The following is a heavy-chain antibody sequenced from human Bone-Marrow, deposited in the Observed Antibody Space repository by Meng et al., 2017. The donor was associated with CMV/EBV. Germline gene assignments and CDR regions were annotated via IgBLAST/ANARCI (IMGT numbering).Heavy chain of an antibody. CDR2: ISSSGSTI. CDR1: GFTFSSYW. D-gene: IGHD2-2*01. Sequence: GESLKISCAASGFTFSSYWMSWVRQAPGKGLEWVSYISSSGSTIYYADSVKGRFTISRDNAKNSLYLQMNSLRAEDTAVYYCARDCSSTSCHDYGMDVWGQGTTVTVSS. J-gene: IGHJ6*02. V-gene: IGHV3-48*04. CDR3: ARDCSSTSCHDYGMDV.